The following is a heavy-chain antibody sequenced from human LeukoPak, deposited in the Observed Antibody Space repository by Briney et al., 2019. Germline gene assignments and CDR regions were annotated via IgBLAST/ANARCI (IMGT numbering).Heavy chain of an antibody. CDR2: IYYSGST. CDR1: GGSISSYY. D-gene: IGHD1-26*01. J-gene: IGHJ4*02. V-gene: IGHV4-59*08. CDR3: ARALQRGGSFIDY. Sequence: SSETLSLTCTVSGGSISSYYWSWIRQPPGKGLEWIGYIYYSGSTNYNPSLKSRVTISVDTSKNQFSLKLSSVTAADTAVYYCARALQRGGSFIDYWGQGTLVTVSS.